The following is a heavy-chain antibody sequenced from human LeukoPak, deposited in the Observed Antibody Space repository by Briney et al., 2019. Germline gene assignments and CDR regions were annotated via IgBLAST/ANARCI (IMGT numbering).Heavy chain of an antibody. D-gene: IGHD3-9*01. CDR1: GFTFSSYA. Sequence: LGGSLRLSCAASGFTFSSYAMSWVRQAPGKGLEWVSAISGSGGSTYYADSVKGRFTISRDNSKNTLYLQMNSLRAEHTPVYYWAKGGVLRYFDWLGVFDIWGQGTMVPVSS. CDR3: AKGGVLRYFDWLGVFDI. J-gene: IGHJ3*02. CDR2: ISGSGGST. V-gene: IGHV3-23*01.